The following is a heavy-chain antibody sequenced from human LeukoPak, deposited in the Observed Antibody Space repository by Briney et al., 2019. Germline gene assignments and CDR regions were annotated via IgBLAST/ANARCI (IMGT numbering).Heavy chain of an antibody. CDR2: INQDGSEK. V-gene: IGHV3-7*01. Sequence: PGGSLRLSCAASGFTSSCYWMSWVRQAPGKGLEWVANINQDGSEKYYVDSVKGRFTISRDNAKNSLYLQMNSLRAEDTAVYYCARNPIVVVPAATLSYYYYYMDVWGKGTTVTVSS. CDR1: GFTSSCYW. CDR3: ARNPIVVVPAATLSYYYYYMDV. D-gene: IGHD2-2*01. J-gene: IGHJ6*03.